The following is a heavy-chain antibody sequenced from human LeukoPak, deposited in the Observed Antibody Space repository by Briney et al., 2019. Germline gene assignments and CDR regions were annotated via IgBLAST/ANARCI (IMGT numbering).Heavy chain of an antibody. V-gene: IGHV1-69*04. J-gene: IGHJ4*02. CDR3: ARDVYSYDFWSGYYTGEDY. CDR1: GGTFSSYA. CDR2: IIPILGIA. Sequence: VASVKVSCKASGGTFSSYAISWVRQAPGKGLEWMGRIIPILGIANYAQKFQGRVTITADKSTSTAYMELSSLRSEDTAVYYCARDVYSYDFWSGYYTGEDYWGQGTLVTVSS. D-gene: IGHD3-3*01.